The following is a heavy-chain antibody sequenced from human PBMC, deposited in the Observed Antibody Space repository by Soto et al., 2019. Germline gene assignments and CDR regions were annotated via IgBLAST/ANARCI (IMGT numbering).Heavy chain of an antibody. V-gene: IGHV3-23*01. Sequence: PGGSLRLSCAASGFTFGTYAMNWVRQAPGKGLVWVSGITGSGGSTYYADSVKGRFTISRDNSKNTLYLQMNSLRGDDTAVYYCAKDRSVDTRDWFDPWGQGTLVTVSS. J-gene: IGHJ5*02. CDR2: ITGSGGST. CDR1: GFTFGTYA. D-gene: IGHD5-18*01. CDR3: AKDRSVDTRDWFDP.